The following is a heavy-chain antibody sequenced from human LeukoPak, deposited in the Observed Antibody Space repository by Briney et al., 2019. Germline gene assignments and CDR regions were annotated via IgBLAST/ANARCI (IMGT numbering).Heavy chain of an antibody. J-gene: IGHJ6*03. CDR3: ARVTGDRRYYYYYMDV. CDR1: GDSISSYH. Sequence: PSETLSLTCTVSGDSISSYHWSWIRQPAGKGLEWVGRIYSSGNTIYNPSLKSRVTMSVDTSKNQFSLKLSSVTAADTAVYYCARVTGDRRYYYYYMDVWGKGTTVTVSS. V-gene: IGHV4-4*07. CDR2: IYSSGNT. D-gene: IGHD7-27*01.